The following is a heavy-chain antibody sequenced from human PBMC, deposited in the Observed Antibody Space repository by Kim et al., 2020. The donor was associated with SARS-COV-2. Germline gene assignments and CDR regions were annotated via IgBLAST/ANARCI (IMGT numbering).Heavy chain of an antibody. Sequence: DSVKGRLTISRGNAKNSLYLQMNSLRAEDTALYYCAKGYCSSTSCPHLDYWGQGTLVTVSS. CDR3: AKGYCSSTSCPHLDY. D-gene: IGHD2-2*01. J-gene: IGHJ4*02. V-gene: IGHV3-9*01.